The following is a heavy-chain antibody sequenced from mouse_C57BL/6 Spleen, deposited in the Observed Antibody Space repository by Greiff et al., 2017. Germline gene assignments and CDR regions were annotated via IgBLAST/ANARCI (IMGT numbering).Heavy chain of an antibody. CDR3: VRHDYSNAY. CDR2: IRSKSNNYAT. J-gene: IGHJ3*01. D-gene: IGHD2-5*01. V-gene: IGHV10-1*01. CDR1: GFSFNTYA. Sequence: EVQGVESGGGLVQPKGSLKLSCAASGFSFNTYAMNWVRQAPGKGLEWVARIRSKSNNYATYYADSVKDRFTISRDDSESMLYLQMNNLKTEDTAMYYCVRHDYSNAYWGQGTLVTVSA.